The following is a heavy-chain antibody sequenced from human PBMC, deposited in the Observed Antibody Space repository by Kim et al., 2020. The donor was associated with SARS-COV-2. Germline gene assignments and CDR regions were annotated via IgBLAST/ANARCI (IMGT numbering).Heavy chain of an antibody. CDR3: VRLGTTTSYLAY. J-gene: IGHJ4*01. D-gene: IGHD3-3*01. CDR1: GGSISSSSYY. V-gene: IGHV4-39*01. CDR2: IYYSGIT. Sequence: SETLSLTCTVSGGSISSSSYYWGWIRQPPGKGLEWIGSIYYSGITYYNPSLKSRVTISVHTSKNQFSLKLSSVTAADTAVYFCVRLGTTTSYLAYWG.